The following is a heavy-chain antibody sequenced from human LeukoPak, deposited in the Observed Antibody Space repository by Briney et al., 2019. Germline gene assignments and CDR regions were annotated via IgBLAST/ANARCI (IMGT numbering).Heavy chain of an antibody. D-gene: IGHD5-24*01. CDR2: FDPEDGET. CDR3: ARDGYNWANWFDP. CDR1: GYTLTELS. J-gene: IGHJ5*02. Sequence: ASVKVSCKVSGYTLTELSMHWVRQAPGKGLEWMGGFDPEDGETIYAQKFQGRVTMTEDTSTDTAYMELSRLRSDDTAVYYCARDGYNWANWFDPWGQGTLVTVSS. V-gene: IGHV1-24*01.